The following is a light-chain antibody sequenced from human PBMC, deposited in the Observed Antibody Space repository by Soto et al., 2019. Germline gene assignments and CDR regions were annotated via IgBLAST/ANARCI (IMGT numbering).Light chain of an antibody. CDR3: QPYNNWPLT. CDR2: GAS. J-gene: IGKJ4*01. Sequence: IAITQSPYTLSVSPGDRDTLSCRASQGVRSDLAWYQQKAGQSPRLLIYGASTRATGVPTRFSGSRSGAEFTLTINSLQSEDFAVYYCQPYNNWPLTFGGGTKVDIK. CDR1: QGVRSD. V-gene: IGKV3-15*01.